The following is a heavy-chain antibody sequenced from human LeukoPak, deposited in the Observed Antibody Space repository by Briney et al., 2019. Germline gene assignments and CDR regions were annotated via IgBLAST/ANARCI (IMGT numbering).Heavy chain of an antibody. CDR1: GGSFSGYC. CDR2: INHSGST. Sequence: SETLSLTCAVYGGSFSGYCWSWIRQPPGKGLEWIGEINHSGSTNYNPSLKSRVTISVDTSKNQFSLKLSSVTAADTAVYYCARGGSGSYYKNISPHNWGQGTLVTVSS. J-gene: IGHJ4*02. CDR3: ARGGSGSYYKNISPHN. V-gene: IGHV4-34*01. D-gene: IGHD3-10*01.